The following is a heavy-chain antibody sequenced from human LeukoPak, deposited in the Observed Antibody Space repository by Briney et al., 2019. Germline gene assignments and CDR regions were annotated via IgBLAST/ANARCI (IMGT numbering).Heavy chain of an antibody. Sequence: SGTLSLTCTVSGDSISSRSFYWGWIRQPRGKGLEWIATIYYSGVTYYNPSLKSRVTMSVDTSDNQFSLRLISVTAADTAVYYCARHFPHMDFTGWKQGWFDPWGQGTLVTVSS. CDR1: GDSISSRSFY. J-gene: IGHJ5*02. CDR2: IYYSGVT. CDR3: ARHFPHMDFTGWKQGWFDP. V-gene: IGHV4-39*01. D-gene: IGHD6-19*01.